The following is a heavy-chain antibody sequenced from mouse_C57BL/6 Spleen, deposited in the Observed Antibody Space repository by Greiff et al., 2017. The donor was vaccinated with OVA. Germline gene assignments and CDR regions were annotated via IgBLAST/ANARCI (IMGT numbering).Heavy chain of an antibody. CDR2: ISSGSSTI. V-gene: IGHV5-17*01. J-gene: IGHJ2*01. CDR3: ARGGYYGSSYECDY. D-gene: IGHD1-1*01. Sequence: EVQLVESGGGLVKPGGSLKLSCAASGFTFSDYGMHWVRQAPEKGLEWVAYISSGSSTIYYADTVKGRFTISRDNAKNTLFLQMTSLRSEDTAMYYCARGGYYGSSYECDYWGQGTTLTVSS. CDR1: GFTFSDYG.